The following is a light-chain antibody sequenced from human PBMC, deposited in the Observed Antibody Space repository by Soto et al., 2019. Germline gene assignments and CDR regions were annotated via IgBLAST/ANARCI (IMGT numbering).Light chain of an antibody. V-gene: IGKV1-5*03. J-gene: IGKJ4*01. CDR2: KAS. CDR1: QAIRSW. CDR3: LQHNSYPIT. Sequence: DVQMEQSTSTLSVSVVERVTITCRAGQAIRSWLAWYQQKPGKAPKLLIYKASTLTSGVPSRFSGSGSGTEFTLTISSLQPDDFATYYCLQHNSYPITFGGGT.